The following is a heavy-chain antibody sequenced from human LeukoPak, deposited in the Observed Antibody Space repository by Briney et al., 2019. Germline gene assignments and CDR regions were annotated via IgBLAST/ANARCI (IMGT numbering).Heavy chain of an antibody. J-gene: IGHJ6*02. CDR1: GYSFTSYW. Sequence: GESLKISCKGSGYSFTSYWIGRVRQMPGKGLEWMGIIYPGDSDTRYSPSFQGQVTISADKSISTAYLQWSSLKASDTAMYYCARQRGYSYGTDYYYYGMDVWGQGTTVTVSS. V-gene: IGHV5-51*01. CDR2: IYPGDSDT. D-gene: IGHD5-18*01. CDR3: ARQRGYSYGTDYYYYGMDV.